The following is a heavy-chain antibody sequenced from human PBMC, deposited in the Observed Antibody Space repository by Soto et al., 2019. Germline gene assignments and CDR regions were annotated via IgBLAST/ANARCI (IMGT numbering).Heavy chain of an antibody. Sequence: QVQLVESGGGVVQPGRSLRLSCAASGFTFSSYAMHWVRQAPGKGLEWVAVISYDGSNKYYADSVKGRFTISRDNSKNTLYLQMNSLRAEDTAVYYCARDRAVAVFDYWGQGTLVTVSS. CDR2: ISYDGSNK. CDR3: ARDRAVAVFDY. V-gene: IGHV3-30-3*01. CDR1: GFTFSSYA. J-gene: IGHJ4*02. D-gene: IGHD6-19*01.